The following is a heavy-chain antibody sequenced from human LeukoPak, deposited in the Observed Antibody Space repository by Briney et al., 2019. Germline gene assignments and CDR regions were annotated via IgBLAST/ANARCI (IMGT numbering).Heavy chain of an antibody. V-gene: IGHV3-33*01. CDR3: ARDTIVVVPAAINAFDI. CDR2: IWYDGSNK. CDR1: GFTFSSYG. Sequence: GGSLRLSCAASGFTFSSYGMHWVRQAPGKGLEWVAVIWYDGSNKYYADSVKGRLTISRDNAKNSLYLQMNSLRAEDTAVYYCARDTIVVVPAAINAFDIWGQGTMVTVSS. J-gene: IGHJ3*02. D-gene: IGHD2-2*01.